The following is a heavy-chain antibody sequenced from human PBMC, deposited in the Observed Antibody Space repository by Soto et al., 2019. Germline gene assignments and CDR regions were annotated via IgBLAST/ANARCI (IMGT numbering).Heavy chain of an antibody. CDR2: ISYDGSNK. J-gene: IGHJ1*01. D-gene: IGHD5-18*01. Sequence: PGGSLRLSCAASGSTFSSYAMHWVRQAPGKGLEWVAVISYDGSNKYYADSVKGRFTISRDNSKNTLYLQMNSLRAEDTAVYYCARGWIQLWSHFQHWGQGTLVTVSS. V-gene: IGHV3-30-3*01. CDR3: ARGWIQLWSHFQH. CDR1: GSTFSSYA.